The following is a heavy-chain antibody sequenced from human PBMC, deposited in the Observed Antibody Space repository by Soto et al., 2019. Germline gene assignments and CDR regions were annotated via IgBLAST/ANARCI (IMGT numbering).Heavy chain of an antibody. V-gene: IGHV4-30-4*01. CDR3: ARADYGDYSMLDY. Sequence: QVQLQESGPGLVKPSQTLSLTCTVSGGSISSGDYYWSWIRQPPGKGLEWIGYIYYSGSTYYNPSLKSRVXXSXDXXKNQCSLKLSSVTAADTAVYYCARADYGDYSMLDYWGQGTLVTVSS. CDR1: GGSISSGDYY. J-gene: IGHJ4*02. D-gene: IGHD4-17*01. CDR2: IYYSGST.